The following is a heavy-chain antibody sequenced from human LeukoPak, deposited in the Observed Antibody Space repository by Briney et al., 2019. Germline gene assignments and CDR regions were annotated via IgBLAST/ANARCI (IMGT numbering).Heavy chain of an antibody. V-gene: IGHV3-23*01. J-gene: IGHJ1*01. D-gene: IGHD6-13*01. CDR3: ATPSIAAAGAMVPEYFQH. Sequence: GGSLRLSCAASGFTFSSYAMSWVRQAPGKGLEWVSVISGSGGSTYYADSVKGRFPISRDNSKNTLYLQMNSLRAEDTAVYYCATPSIAAAGAMVPEYFQHWGQGTLVTVSS. CDR1: GFTFSSYA. CDR2: ISGSGGST.